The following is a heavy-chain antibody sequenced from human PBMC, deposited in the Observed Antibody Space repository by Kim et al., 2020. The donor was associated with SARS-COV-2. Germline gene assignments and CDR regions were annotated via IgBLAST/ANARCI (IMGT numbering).Heavy chain of an antibody. D-gene: IGHD3-10*01. CDR3: ARVYFITWFDP. J-gene: IGHJ5*02. V-gene: IGHV3-66*01. CDR2: RT. Sequence: RTSYIDYVKGRFTISRENSKNTLYLQMNSLRAEDTAVYYCARVYFITWFDPWGQGTLVTVSA.